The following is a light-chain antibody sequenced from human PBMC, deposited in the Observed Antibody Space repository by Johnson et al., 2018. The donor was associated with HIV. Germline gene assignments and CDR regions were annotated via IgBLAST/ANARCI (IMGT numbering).Light chain of an antibody. J-gene: IGLJ1*01. V-gene: IGLV1-51*02. CDR1: SSNIGTNY. Sequence: QSVLTQPPSVSAAPGQKVTISCSGSSSNIGTNYVSWYQQLPGTAPKLLIYEKNKRPSGIPDRFSASKSGTSATLDITGLQTGDEADYYCGTWDSSLSAGVFGTGTKVTV. CDR2: EKN. CDR3: GTWDSSLSAGV.